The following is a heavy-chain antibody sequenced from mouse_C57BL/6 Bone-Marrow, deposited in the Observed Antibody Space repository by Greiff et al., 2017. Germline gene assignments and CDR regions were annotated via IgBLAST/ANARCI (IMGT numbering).Heavy chain of an antibody. V-gene: IGHV1-15*01. CDR2: IDPETVGT. CDR3: TRGGYWYFDV. Sequence: QVQLQQSGAELVRPGASVTLSCKASGYTFTDYEMHWVKQTPVHGLEWIGAIDPETVGTAYNQKFKGKAILTADQSSSTAYMELRSLTSEDSAVYYCTRGGYWYFDVWGTGTTVTVSS. CDR1: GYTFTDYE. J-gene: IGHJ1*03.